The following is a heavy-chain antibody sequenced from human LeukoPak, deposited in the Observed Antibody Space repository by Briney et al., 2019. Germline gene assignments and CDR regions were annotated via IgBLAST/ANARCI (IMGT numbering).Heavy chain of an antibody. CDR1: GFTFSSYS. CDR2: ISSSSSYI. V-gene: IGHV3-21*01. D-gene: IGHD3-10*01. CDR3: ATVRRVHRPPFDY. J-gene: IGHJ4*02. Sequence: GGSLRLSCAASGFTFSSYSMNWVRQAPGKGLEWVSSISSSSSYIYYADSVKGRFTISRDNAKNSLYLQMNSLRAEDTAVYYCATVRRVHRPPFDYWGQGTLVTVSS.